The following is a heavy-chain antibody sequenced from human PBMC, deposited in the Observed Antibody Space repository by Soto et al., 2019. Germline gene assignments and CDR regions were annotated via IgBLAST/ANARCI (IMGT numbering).Heavy chain of an antibody. CDR2: INAGNGNT. D-gene: IGHD2-21*02. CDR1: GYTFTSYA. J-gene: IGHJ4*01. V-gene: IGHV1-3*01. CDR3: ARSIVVVTAADY. Sequence: QVQLVQSGAEVKKPGASVKVSCKASGYTFTSYAMHWVRQAPGQRLEWMGWINAGNGNTKYSQKFQGRVTITRDTSASTADMQLSSLRSQDTAVYYCARSIVVVTAADYWGHGTLVSVSS.